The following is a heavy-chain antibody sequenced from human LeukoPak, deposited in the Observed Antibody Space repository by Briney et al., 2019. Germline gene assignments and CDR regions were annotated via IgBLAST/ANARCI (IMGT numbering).Heavy chain of an antibody. Sequence: PSETLSLTCTVSGDSISNGVKYWSWIRQHPGRGLEWIGYIYHSGRSYYNPSLKSRITMSVDTSKNQFSLNLSSETAADTAVYYCARDQVECTGGTCQSRVGFDFWGQGTLVTVSS. D-gene: IGHD2-8*02. J-gene: IGHJ4*02. CDR1: GDSISNGVKY. V-gene: IGHV4-31*03. CDR3: ARDQVECTGGTCQSRVGFDF. CDR2: IYHSGRS.